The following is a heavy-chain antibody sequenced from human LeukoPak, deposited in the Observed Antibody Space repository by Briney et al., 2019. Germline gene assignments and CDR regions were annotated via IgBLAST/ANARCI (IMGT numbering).Heavy chain of an antibody. D-gene: IGHD3-10*01. V-gene: IGHV1-18*04. Sequence: ASVKVSCKASGYTFTGYYMDWVRQVPGQGLEWMGWISAYNGNTNYAQKLQGRVTMTTDTSTSTAYMELRSLRSDDTAVYYCARDPKTRYYYGSGSYYYDYWGQGTLVTVSS. CDR1: GYTFTGYY. CDR2: ISAYNGNT. CDR3: ARDPKTRYYYGSGSYYYDY. J-gene: IGHJ4*02.